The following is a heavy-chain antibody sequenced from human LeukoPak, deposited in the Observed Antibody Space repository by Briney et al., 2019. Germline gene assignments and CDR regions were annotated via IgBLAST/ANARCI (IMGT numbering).Heavy chain of an antibody. CDR1: GFTFSTHA. V-gene: IGHV3-33*01. J-gene: IGHJ4*01. CDR2: IWYDGSHK. Sequence: PGGSLRLSCAASGFTFSTHAMHWVRQAPGKGLEWVSLIWYDGSHKYYADSVKGRFTISRDNSKNTLFLEMNSLRAEDTAFYFCARDREMSTSLADFWGHGTLVTVSS. D-gene: IGHD3-16*01. CDR3: ARDREMSTSLADF.